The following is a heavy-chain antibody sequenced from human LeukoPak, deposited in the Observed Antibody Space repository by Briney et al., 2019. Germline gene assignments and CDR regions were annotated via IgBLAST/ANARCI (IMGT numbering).Heavy chain of an antibody. CDR1: GGSISSYY. V-gene: IGHV4-59*01. CDR2: IYYSGST. Sequence: SETLSLTCTVSGGSISSYYWSWIRQPPGKGLEWIGYIYYSGSTNYNPSLKSRVAISVDTSKNQFSLKLSSVTAADTAVYYCARGYHGSGSSNNYYGMDVWGQGTTVTVSS. CDR3: ARGYHGSGSSNNYYGMDV. D-gene: IGHD3-10*01. J-gene: IGHJ6*02.